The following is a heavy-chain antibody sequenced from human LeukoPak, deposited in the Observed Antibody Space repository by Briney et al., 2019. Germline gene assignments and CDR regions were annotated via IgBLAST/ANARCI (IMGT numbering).Heavy chain of an antibody. D-gene: IGHD2-21*02. CDR1: GFTFSSYA. CDR3: AKVPLILVVTAIHFQH. V-gene: IGHV3-23*01. CDR2: ISGSGGST. J-gene: IGHJ1*01. Sequence: GGSLRLSCAASGFTFSSYAMSWVRQAPGKGLEWVSAISGSGGSTYYADSVKGRFTISRGNSKNTLYLQMNSLRAEDTAVYYCAKVPLILVVTAIHFQHWGQGTLVTVSS.